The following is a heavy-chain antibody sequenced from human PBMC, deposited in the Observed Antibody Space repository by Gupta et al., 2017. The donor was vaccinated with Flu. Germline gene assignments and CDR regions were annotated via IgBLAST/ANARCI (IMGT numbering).Heavy chain of an antibody. V-gene: IGHV3-23*01. Sequence: WVRQARGKGLEWVSSISSDSVGRYYADSVKGRFTISRDNSDNTVYLQMTSLRVADTAVYFCAKFDSSAFPENWGQGTPVHVSS. J-gene: IGHJ4*02. D-gene: IGHD3-22*01. CDR3: AKFDSSAFPEN. CDR2: ISSDSVGR.